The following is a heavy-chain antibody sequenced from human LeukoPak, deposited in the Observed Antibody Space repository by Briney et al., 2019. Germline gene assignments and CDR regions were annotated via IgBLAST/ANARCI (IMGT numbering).Heavy chain of an antibody. CDR3: TRAAVAGTYQGPGAGLGY. CDR1: GFTFSGSA. J-gene: IGHJ4*02. D-gene: IGHD6-19*01. CDR2: IRSKANNYAT. Sequence: GGSLRLSCVASGFTFSGSAMHWVRQASGKGLERVGRIRSKANNYATAYAASVKGRFTISRDDSKNTAYLQMNSLKTEDTAVYYCTRAAVAGTYQGPGAGLGYWGQGTLVTVSS. V-gene: IGHV3-73*01.